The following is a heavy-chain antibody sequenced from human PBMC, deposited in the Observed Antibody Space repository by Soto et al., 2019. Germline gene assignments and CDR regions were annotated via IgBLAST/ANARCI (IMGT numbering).Heavy chain of an antibody. V-gene: IGHV1-69*13. CDR2: IIPIFGTA. Sequence: ASVKVSCKASGGTFSSYAISWVRQAPGQGLEWMGGIIPIFGTANYAQKFQGRVTITADESTSTAYMELSSLRSEDTAVYYCARFVAAAGTVAFDIWGQGTMVTVSS. CDR3: ARFVAAAGTVAFDI. D-gene: IGHD6-13*01. CDR1: GGTFSSYA. J-gene: IGHJ3*02.